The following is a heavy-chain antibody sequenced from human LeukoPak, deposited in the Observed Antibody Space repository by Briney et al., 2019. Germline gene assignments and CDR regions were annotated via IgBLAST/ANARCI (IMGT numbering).Heavy chain of an antibody. CDR2: IYATGST. J-gene: IGHJ5*02. Sequence: SETLSLTCTVSGGSLSSGNYYWSWIRQPAGKGLEWIGRIYATGSTNYNPSLKSRVTISVHPSKNQFSLTLSSVTAADTAVYYCARAVGSSESNWFDPWGQGTLATVSS. V-gene: IGHV4-61*02. D-gene: IGHD1-26*01. CDR3: ARAVGSSESNWFDP. CDR1: GGSLSSGNYY.